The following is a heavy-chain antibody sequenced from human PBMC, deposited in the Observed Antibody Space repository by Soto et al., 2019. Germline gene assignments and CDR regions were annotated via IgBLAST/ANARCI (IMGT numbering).Heavy chain of an antibody. V-gene: IGHV4-4*07. J-gene: IGHJ6*02. CDR3: ARDRFPAVIPTINYYGMDV. CDR2: IYSSGST. Sequence: TSETLSLTCTVSGGSISSYYWSWIRQPAGKGLEWIGRIYSSGSTNYNPSLKSRVTMSVDTSKNQFSLKLSSVTAADTAVYYCARDRFPAVIPTINYYGMDVWGQGTTVTVSS. CDR1: GGSISSYY. D-gene: IGHD3-16*02.